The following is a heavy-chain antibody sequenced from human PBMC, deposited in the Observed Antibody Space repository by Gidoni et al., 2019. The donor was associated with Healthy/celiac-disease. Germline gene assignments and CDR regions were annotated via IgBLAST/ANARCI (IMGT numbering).Heavy chain of an antibody. V-gene: IGHV3-33*01. CDR3: ARGGTTLGYYYYYMDV. CDR2: IWYDGSNK. D-gene: IGHD4-4*01. CDR1: GFPFSSYG. Sequence: QVQLVESGGGVVQPGRALRLTWASAGFPFSSYGQPWVRQAPGKGLEWVAVIWYDGSNKYYADSVKGRFTISRDNSKNTLYLQMNSLRAEDTAVYYCARGGTTLGYYYYYMDVWGKGTTVTVSS. J-gene: IGHJ6*03.